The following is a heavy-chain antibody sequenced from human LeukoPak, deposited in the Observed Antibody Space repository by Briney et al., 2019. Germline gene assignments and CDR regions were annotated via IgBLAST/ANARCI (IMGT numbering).Heavy chain of an antibody. Sequence: SETLSLTCAVYGGSFSGYYWSWIRQPPGKGLEWIGYIYYSGSTNYNPSLKSRVTISVDTSKNQFSLKLSSVTAADTAVYYCARVHPRPKNYYGSGSRNFYYFDYWGQGTLVTVSS. D-gene: IGHD3-10*01. J-gene: IGHJ4*02. CDR1: GGSFSGYY. CDR3: ARVHPRPKNYYGSGSRNFYYFDY. V-gene: IGHV4-59*01. CDR2: IYYSGST.